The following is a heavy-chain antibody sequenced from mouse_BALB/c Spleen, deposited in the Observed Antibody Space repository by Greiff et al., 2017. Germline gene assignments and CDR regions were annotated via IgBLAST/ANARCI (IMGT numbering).Heavy chain of an antibody. CDR1: GYTFTSYW. CDR2: IYPGNSDT. D-gene: IGHD2-10*02. J-gene: IGHJ1*01. CDR3: TRGLYGKGYFDV. V-gene: IGHV1-5*01. Sequence: VQLQQSGTVLARPGASVKMSCKASGYTFTSYWMHWVKQRPGQGLEWIGAIYPGNSDTSYNQKFKGKAKLTAVTSTSTAYMELSSLTNEDSAVYYCTRGLYGKGYFDVWGAGTTVTVSS.